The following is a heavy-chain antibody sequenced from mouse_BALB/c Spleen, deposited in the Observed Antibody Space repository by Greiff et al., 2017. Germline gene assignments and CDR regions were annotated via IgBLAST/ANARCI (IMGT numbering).Heavy chain of an antibody. D-gene: IGHD4-1*01. CDR3: ARGTGDY. Sequence: EVQVVESGGGLVQPGGSLKLSCAASGFTFSSYGMSWVRQTPDKRLELVATINSNGGSTYYPDSVKGRFTLSRDNAKNTLYLQMSSLKSEDTAMYYCARGTGDYWGQGTSVTVSS. V-gene: IGHV5-6-3*01. CDR2: INSNGGST. CDR1: GFTFSSYG. J-gene: IGHJ4*01.